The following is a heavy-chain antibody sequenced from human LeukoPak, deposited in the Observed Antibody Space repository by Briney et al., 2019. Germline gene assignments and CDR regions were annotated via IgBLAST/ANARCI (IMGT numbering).Heavy chain of an antibody. V-gene: IGHV3-21*01. Sequence: GGSLRLSCAASGFTFSNYSMNWVRQAPGKGLEWVSSISSSSSYIYYADSVKGRFTFSRDNANNSLYLQMNSLTADETAVYYCARTLGGYSYGYVGYSFDYWGQGTLVTVSS. CDR2: ISSSSSYI. D-gene: IGHD5-18*01. CDR3: ARTLGGYSYGYVGYSFDY. J-gene: IGHJ4*02. CDR1: GFTFSNYS.